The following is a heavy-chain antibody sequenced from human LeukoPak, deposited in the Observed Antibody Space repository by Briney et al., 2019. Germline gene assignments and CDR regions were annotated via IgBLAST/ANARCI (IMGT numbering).Heavy chain of an antibody. CDR1: GFTFSNAW. D-gene: IGHD3-22*01. J-gene: IGHJ4*02. CDR2: IKSKTNGGTT. Sequence: GGSLRLSCAASGFTFSNAWMSWVRQVPGKGLDWVGRIKSKTNGGTTDHAAPVKGRFTISRDDSKRTLYLQMNSLKTEDTAVYYCTYYYDSSTYYHVDYWGQGTLVTVSS. V-gene: IGHV3-15*01. CDR3: TYYYDSSTYYHVDY.